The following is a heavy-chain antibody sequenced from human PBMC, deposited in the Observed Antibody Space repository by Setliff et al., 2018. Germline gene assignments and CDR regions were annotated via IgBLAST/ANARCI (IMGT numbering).Heavy chain of an antibody. D-gene: IGHD2-15*01. V-gene: IGHV1-18*01. CDR1: GYTFTDYG. Sequence: ASVKVSCKASGYTFTDYGVSWVRQAPGQGLEWVGWISPHNGKTYYAPKFQDRITMTTDTSTRTAYMELRSLRSDDTAVYFCALSSLSICSGGNCPNVFDVWGQGTMVTVSS. J-gene: IGHJ3*01. CDR2: ISPHNGKT. CDR3: ALSSLSICSGGNCPNVFDV.